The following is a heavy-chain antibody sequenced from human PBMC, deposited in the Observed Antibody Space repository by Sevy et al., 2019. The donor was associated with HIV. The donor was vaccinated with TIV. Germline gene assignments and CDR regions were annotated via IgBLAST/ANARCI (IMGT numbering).Heavy chain of an antibody. D-gene: IGHD5-12*01. Sequence: GGSLRLSCAASGFTFISYAMHWVRQAPGKGLEWVAVISYDGSNKYYADSVKGRFTISRDNSKNTLYLQMNSLRAEDTAVYYCARVLYSGYDFVNAFDIWGQGTMVTVSS. V-gene: IGHV3-30-3*01. CDR2: ISYDGSNK. CDR3: ARVLYSGYDFVNAFDI. J-gene: IGHJ3*02. CDR1: GFTFISYA.